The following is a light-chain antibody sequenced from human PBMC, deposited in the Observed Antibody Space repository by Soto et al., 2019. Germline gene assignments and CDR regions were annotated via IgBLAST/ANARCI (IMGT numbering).Light chain of an antibody. J-gene: IGKJ1*01. CDR3: QQYHTYPRT. CDR2: KAS. Sequence: DIQMTQSPSTLSASVGDRVTITCRASQSISTWLAWYQQKPGKAPKLLIYKASSLESGVPSRFSGSGSGTEFTLTINSLQPDDFATYYCQQYHTYPRTFGQGTKVDIK. V-gene: IGKV1-5*03. CDR1: QSISTW.